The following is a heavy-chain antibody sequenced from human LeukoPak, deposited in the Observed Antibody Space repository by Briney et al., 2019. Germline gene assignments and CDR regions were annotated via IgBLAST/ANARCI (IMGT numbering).Heavy chain of an antibody. Sequence: SETLSLTCTVSGGSISSYYWGWIRQPPGKGLEWIGSIYYSGSTYYNPSLKSRVTISVDTSKNQFSLKLSSVTAADTAVYYCARHRYSTMSGRVFDYWGQGTLVTVSS. CDR2: IYYSGST. CDR1: GGSISSYY. CDR3: ARHRYSTMSGRVFDY. J-gene: IGHJ4*02. D-gene: IGHD2/OR15-2a*01. V-gene: IGHV4-39*01.